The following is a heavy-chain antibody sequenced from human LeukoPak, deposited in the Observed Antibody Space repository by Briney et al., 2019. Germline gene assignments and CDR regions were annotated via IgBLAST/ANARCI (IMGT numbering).Heavy chain of an antibody. CDR2: IRRESEFI. Sequence: GGSLRLSRADSGFSISSFPFNWVRQAPGKGLEWIAHIRRESEFISYADSVKGRLTISRDNGKKTLYLQMSSLRDEDTAVYFCVRDHDWAFDLWGQGTMVTVSS. J-gene: IGHJ3*01. CDR1: GFSISSFP. D-gene: IGHD3-9*01. V-gene: IGHV3-48*02. CDR3: VRDHDWAFDL.